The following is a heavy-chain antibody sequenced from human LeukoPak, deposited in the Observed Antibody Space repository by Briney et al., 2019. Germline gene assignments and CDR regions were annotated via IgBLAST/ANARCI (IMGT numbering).Heavy chain of an antibody. V-gene: IGHV4-59*01. CDR3: ARDRIVVVPAATYYYGMDV. CDR1: GGSISSYY. Sequence: SETLSLACTVSGGSISSYYWSWIRRPPGKGLEWIGYIYYSGSTNYNPSLKSRVTISVDTSKNQFSLKLSSVTAADTAVYYCARDRIVVVPAATYYYGMDVWGKGTTVTVSS. CDR2: IYYSGST. J-gene: IGHJ6*04. D-gene: IGHD2-2*01.